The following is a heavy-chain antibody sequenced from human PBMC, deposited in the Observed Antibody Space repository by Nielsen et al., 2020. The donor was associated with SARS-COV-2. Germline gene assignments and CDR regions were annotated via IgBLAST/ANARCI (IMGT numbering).Heavy chain of an antibody. D-gene: IGHD2-21*02. CDR2: ISTNTGNP. Sequence: ASVKVSCKTSGYSFTSHAMYWLRQAPGQGLEWMGWISTNTGNPTYAQDFTGRFVFSLDTSVSTAYLQISSLKPEDTAVYYCAREVVTGLYNWFDPWGQGTLVTVSS. CDR3: AREVVTGLYNWFDP. V-gene: IGHV7-4-1*02. J-gene: IGHJ5*02. CDR1: GYSFTSHA.